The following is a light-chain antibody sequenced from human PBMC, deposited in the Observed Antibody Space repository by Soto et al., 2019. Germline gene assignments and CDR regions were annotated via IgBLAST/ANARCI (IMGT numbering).Light chain of an antibody. J-gene: IGKJ2*01. CDR1: QTFNSY. CDR3: QQSYSTPYT. CDR2: AAS. V-gene: IGKV1-39*01. Sequence: DIQMTQSPSSLSASVGDRVTITCRASQTFNSYLNWYQHKPGKAPKVLIYAASSLQSGVPSRFSGSGSGTDFTLTISSLQPEDFATYYCQQSYSTPYTFGQGTKVEI.